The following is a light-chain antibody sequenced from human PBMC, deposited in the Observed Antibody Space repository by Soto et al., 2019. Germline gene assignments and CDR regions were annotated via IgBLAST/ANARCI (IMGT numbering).Light chain of an antibody. V-gene: IGLV2-8*01. CDR2: EVY. CDR1: SSDIGGYNF. CDR3: SSHGGNNNPFA. Sequence: QSALTQPPSASGSPGQSVTISCTGTSSDIGGYNFVSWYQQHPGKAPRLIIYEVYKRPSGVPNRFSGSKSGNTASLTVSGLQAEDEADYYCSSHGGNNNPFAFGGGTKLTVL. J-gene: IGLJ1*01.